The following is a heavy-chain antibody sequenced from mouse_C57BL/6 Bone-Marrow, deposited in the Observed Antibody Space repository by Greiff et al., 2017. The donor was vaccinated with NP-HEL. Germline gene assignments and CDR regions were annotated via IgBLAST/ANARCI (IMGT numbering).Heavy chain of an antibody. CDR1: GYTFTSSG. CDR2: IYPRSGNT. J-gene: IGHJ2*01. D-gene: IGHD1-1*01. V-gene: IGHV1-81*01. CDR3: ARCYGSSYTY. Sequence: QVHVKQSGAELARPGASVKLSCKASGYTFTSSGISWVKQRTGQGLEWIGEIYPRSGNTYYNEKFKGKATLTADKSSSTAYMELRSLTSEDSAVYFCARCYGSSYTYWGQGTTLTVSS.